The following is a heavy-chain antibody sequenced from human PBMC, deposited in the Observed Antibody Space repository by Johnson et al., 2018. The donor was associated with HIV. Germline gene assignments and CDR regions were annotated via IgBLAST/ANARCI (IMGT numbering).Heavy chain of an antibody. CDR1: GFTFTNFA. CDR2: ISYDGSNK. J-gene: IGHJ3*02. D-gene: IGHD2-2*01. Sequence: QVQLVESGGGVVQPGRSRRLSCAASGFTFTNFAMHWVRQAPGKGLEWVAVISYDGSNKYYADSVKGRFTISRDHSKNTLYLQMNSLRAEDTAVYYCARTSSRAFDIWGQGTMVTVSS. V-gene: IGHV3-30-3*01. CDR3: ARTSSRAFDI.